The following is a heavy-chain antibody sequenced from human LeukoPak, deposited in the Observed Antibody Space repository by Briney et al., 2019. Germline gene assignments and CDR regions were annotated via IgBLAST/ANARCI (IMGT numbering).Heavy chain of an antibody. CDR2: INPKNGGT. J-gene: IGHJ5*02. Sequence: ASVKVSCKASGFTFTAYYIHWVRQAPGQGLEWMGWINPKNGGTTYAQNFQGRVTMTRDTSISTAYMEISSLRSDDTAVYYCARRGSGSYSGWFDPWGQGTLVTVSS. CDR1: GFTFTAYY. V-gene: IGHV1-2*02. CDR3: ARRGSGSYSGWFDP. D-gene: IGHD3-10*01.